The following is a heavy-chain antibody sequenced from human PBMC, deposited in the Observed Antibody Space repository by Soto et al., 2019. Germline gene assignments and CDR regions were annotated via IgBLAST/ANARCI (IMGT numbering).Heavy chain of an antibody. V-gene: IGHV3-9*01. Sequence: GGSLRLSCAASGFTFDDYAMHWVRQAPGKGLEWVSGISGNSGSIYYADSVKGRFTISRDNAKNSLYLQMNGLRVEDTAVYYGAKDRLAGNFDSWGQGTQVTVSS. CDR2: ISGNSGSI. CDR3: AKDRLAGNFDS. CDR1: GFTFDDYA. J-gene: IGHJ4*02.